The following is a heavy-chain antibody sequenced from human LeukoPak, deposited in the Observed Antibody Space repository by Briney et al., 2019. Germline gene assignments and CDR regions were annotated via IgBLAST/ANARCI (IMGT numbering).Heavy chain of an antibody. Sequence: GASVKVSCEASGGTFSSYAISWVRHAPGPGLAWMGGITPISGTANYAKNSQGRVTITMDESTSTAYMELSSLTSEDTAVYYCARAGRRDYFDYWGQGKLVTVSS. CDR3: ARAGRRDYFDY. D-gene: IGHD3-10*01. CDR1: GGTFSSYA. V-gene: IGHV1-69*05. CDR2: ITPISGTA. J-gene: IGHJ4*02.